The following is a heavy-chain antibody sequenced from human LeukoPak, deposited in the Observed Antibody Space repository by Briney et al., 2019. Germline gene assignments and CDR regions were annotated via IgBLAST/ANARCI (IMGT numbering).Heavy chain of an antibody. Sequence: ASVKVSCKASGYTFTSYDINWVRQATGQGLEWMGWMNPNSGNTGYAQKFQDRVTITRNTSISTAYMELSSLRSEDTAVYYCARGRMATTGLRYMPFDPWGQGTLVTVSS. D-gene: IGHD4-17*01. CDR1: GYTFTSYD. J-gene: IGHJ5*02. V-gene: IGHV1-8*03. CDR3: ARGRMATTGLRYMPFDP. CDR2: MNPNSGNT.